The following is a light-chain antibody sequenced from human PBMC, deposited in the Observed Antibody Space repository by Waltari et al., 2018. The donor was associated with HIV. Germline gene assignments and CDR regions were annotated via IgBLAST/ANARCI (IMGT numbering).Light chain of an antibody. CDR2: EVS. CDR1: SSDVGGYNY. V-gene: IGLV2-14*01. Sequence: SALTQPASVSGSPGQPITISCTGTSSDVGGYNYVSWYQQHPGKAPKLMIYEVSNRPSGVSNRFSGSKSGNTASLTISGLQAEDEADYYCSSYTSSSPVVFGGGTKLTVL. CDR3: SSYTSSSPVV. J-gene: IGLJ2*01.